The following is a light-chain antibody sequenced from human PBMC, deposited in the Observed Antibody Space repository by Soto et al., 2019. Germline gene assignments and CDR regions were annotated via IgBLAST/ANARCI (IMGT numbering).Light chain of an antibody. CDR3: QQYNRPIT. V-gene: IGKV1-5*01. J-gene: IGKJ5*01. CDR2: DAS. Sequence: DIQMTQSPSTLSASIRDRVTITCRASQSISSWLAWYQQKPGKAPKLLIYDASSLESGVPSRFSGSVSGTEFTLTISSLQPDDFATYYCQQYNRPITFGQGTRLEIK. CDR1: QSISSW.